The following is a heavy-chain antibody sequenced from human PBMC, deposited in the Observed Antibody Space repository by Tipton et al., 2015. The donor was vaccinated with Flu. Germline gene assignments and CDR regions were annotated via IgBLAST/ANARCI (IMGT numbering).Heavy chain of an antibody. CDR2: IYTSGST. D-gene: IGHD6-19*01. V-gene: IGHV4-4*07. CDR3: ARVGPYSSGWPFDY. Sequence: TLSLTCTVSGGSISSYYWSWIRQPAGKGLEWIGRIYTSGSTNYNPSLKSRVTISVDTSKNQFSLKLSSVTAADTAVYYCARVGPYSSGWPFDYWGQGTLVTVSS. CDR1: GGSISSYY. J-gene: IGHJ4*02.